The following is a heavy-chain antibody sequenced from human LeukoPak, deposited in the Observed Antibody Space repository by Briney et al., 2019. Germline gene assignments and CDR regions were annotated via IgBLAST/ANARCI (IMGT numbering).Heavy chain of an antibody. J-gene: IGHJ4*02. V-gene: IGHV3-48*03. CDR1: GFTFSNYE. CDR2: ISSSGSTI. D-gene: IGHD6-19*01. CDR3: AKGGQWLTFDY. Sequence: GGSLRLSCAASGFTFSNYEMNWVRQAPGKGLEWVSYISSSGSTIYYADSVKGRFTISRDNAKNSLYLQMNSLRAEDTAVYYCAKGGQWLTFDYWGQGTLVTVSS.